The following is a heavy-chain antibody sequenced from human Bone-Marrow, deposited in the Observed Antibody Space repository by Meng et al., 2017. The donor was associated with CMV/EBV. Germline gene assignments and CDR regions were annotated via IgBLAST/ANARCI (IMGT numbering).Heavy chain of an antibody. CDR2: IWYDGSNK. CDR3: AKEYYDFWSGYDRSYGMDV. D-gene: IGHD3-3*01. J-gene: IGHJ6*02. Sequence: GESLKISCAASGFSFSSYSMNWVRQAPGKGLEWVAVIWYDGSNKYYADSVKGRFTISRDNSKNTLYLQMNSLRAEDTAVYYCAKEYYDFWSGYDRSYGMDVWGQGTTVTVSS. CDR1: GFSFSSYS. V-gene: IGHV3-33*06.